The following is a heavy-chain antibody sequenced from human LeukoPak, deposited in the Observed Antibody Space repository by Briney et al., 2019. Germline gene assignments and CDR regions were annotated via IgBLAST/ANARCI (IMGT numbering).Heavy chain of an antibody. Sequence: GGSLRLSCAASGFTFDDYGMSWVRQAPGKGLEWVSGINWNGGSTGYADSVKGRFTISRDNAKNSLYLQMNSLRAEDTALYHCARGSGSYYNDYWGQGTLVTVSS. D-gene: IGHD3-10*01. V-gene: IGHV3-20*01. CDR2: INWNGGST. CDR1: GFTFDDYG. CDR3: ARGSGSYYNDY. J-gene: IGHJ4*02.